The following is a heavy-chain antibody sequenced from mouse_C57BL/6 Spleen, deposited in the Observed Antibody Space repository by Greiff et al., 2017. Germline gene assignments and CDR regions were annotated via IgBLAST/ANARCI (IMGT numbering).Heavy chain of an antibody. D-gene: IGHD1-1*01. V-gene: IGHV10-3*01. Sequence: EVKLVESGGGLVQPKGSLKLSCAASGFTFNTYAMHWVRQAPGKGLEWVARIRSKSSNYATYYADSVKDRFTISRDDSQSMLYLQMNNLKTEDTAMYYCVRGGTAYYYGSEDWYFDVWGTGTTVTVSS. CDR2: IRSKSSNYAT. J-gene: IGHJ1*03. CDR3: VRGGTAYYYGSEDWYFDV. CDR1: GFTFNTYA.